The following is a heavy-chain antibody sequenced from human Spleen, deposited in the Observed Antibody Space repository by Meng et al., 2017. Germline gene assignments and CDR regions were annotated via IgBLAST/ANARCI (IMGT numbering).Heavy chain of an antibody. CDR2: ISWNSGSI. Sequence: SLKISCAASGFTFDDYAMHWVRQAPGKGLEWVSGISWNSGSIGYADSVKGRFTISRDNAKNSLYLQMNSLRAEDTALYYCAKSGYSYGRALNFDYWGQGTLVTVSS. J-gene: IGHJ4*02. D-gene: IGHD5-18*01. CDR3: AKSGYSYGRALNFDY. CDR1: GFTFDDYA. V-gene: IGHV3-9*01.